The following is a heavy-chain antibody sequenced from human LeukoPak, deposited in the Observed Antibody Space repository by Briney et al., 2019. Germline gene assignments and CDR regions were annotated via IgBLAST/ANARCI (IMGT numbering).Heavy chain of an antibody. V-gene: IGHV4-4*02. CDR1: SGSISSSYW. CDR2: IYHSGST. J-gene: IGHJ6*02. Sequence: SETLSLTCAVFSGSISSSYWWTWVRPPPGKGLELIGEIYHSGSTHYNPSLKSRVTLSIDKSKSQFSLELSSVTAADTAVYYCARGIRDLIPYYYYGMDVWGQGTTVTVSS. CDR3: ARGIRDLIPYYYYGMDV. D-gene: IGHD2-21*01.